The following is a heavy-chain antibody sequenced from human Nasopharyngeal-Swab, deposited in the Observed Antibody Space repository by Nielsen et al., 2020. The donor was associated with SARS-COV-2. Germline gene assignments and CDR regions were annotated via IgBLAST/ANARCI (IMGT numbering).Heavy chain of an antibody. CDR2: IYYSGST. Sequence: GSLRLSCTVSGGSISSYYWSWIRQPPGKGLEWIGYIYYSGSTNYNPSLKSRVTISVDTSKNQFSLKLSSVTAADTAVYYCARLEYHFDYWGQGTLVTVSS. J-gene: IGHJ4*02. CDR1: GGSISSYY. CDR3: ARLEYHFDY. V-gene: IGHV4-59*08. D-gene: IGHD2-2*01.